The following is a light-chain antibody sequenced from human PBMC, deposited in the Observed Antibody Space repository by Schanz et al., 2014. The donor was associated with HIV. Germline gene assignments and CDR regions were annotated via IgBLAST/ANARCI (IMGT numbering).Light chain of an antibody. CDR3: ASYTSDTVL. V-gene: IGLV2-14*03. CDR2: DVS. J-gene: IGLJ2*01. Sequence: QSALTQPPSVSGFPGQSVTISCTGTSSDVGGYNYVSWYQQHPGKAPKLMIYDVSNRPSGVPDRFFGSKSGNTASLTISGLQAEDEADYYCASYTSDTVLFGGGTKVTVL. CDR1: SSDVGGYNY.